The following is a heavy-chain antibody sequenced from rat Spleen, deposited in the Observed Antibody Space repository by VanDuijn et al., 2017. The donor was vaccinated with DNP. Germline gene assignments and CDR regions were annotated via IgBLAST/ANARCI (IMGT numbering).Heavy chain of an antibody. V-gene: IGHV4-2*01. CDR3: AKGPNYGGYSDFFDY. CDR1: GINFNDYW. Sequence: EVKLVESGGGLVQPGRPLHLSCAASGINFNDYWMGWVRPAPGKGLEWIGEINKDSRIIKYTPSLKDKFMISRDNAQKTLYLQMNKLGSEDTAIYHCAKGPNYGGYSDFFDYWGQGVMVTVSS. J-gene: IGHJ2*01. D-gene: IGHD1-11*01. CDR2: INKDSRII.